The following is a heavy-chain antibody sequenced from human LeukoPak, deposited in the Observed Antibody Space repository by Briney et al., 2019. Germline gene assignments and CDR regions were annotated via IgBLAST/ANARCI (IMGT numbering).Heavy chain of an antibody. D-gene: IGHD3-10*01. CDR3: ATAEGEYFDFDS. J-gene: IGHJ4*02. V-gene: IGHV4-31*03. Sequence: PSETLSLTCTVSGGSVSRGGYYWSWIRQHPGKGLEWNRYPCYSTGSYYYPSLMSRITISVDRSQNQFSLKTRDVTAADTAVYFSATAEGEYFDFDSWGQGALVAVSS. CDR2: PCYSTGS. CDR1: GGSVSRGGYY.